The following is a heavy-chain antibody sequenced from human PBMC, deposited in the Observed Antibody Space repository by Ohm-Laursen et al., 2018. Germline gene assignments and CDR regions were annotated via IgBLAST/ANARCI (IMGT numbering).Heavy chain of an antibody. CDR2: MNPNSGNT. CDR3: ARGGPRYCSGGSCLLGYYYGMDV. V-gene: IGHV1-8*01. J-gene: IGHJ6*02. CDR1: GYTFTSYD. D-gene: IGHD2-15*01. Sequence: ASVKVSCKASGYTFTSYDINWVRQAPGQGLEWMGWMNPNSGNTGYAQKFQDRVTMTRNTSINTAYMELSSLRSEDTAVYYCARGGPRYCSGGSCLLGYYYGMDVWGQGTTVTVSS.